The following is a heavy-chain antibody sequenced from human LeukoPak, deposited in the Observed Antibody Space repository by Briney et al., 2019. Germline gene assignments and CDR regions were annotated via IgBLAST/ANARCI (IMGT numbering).Heavy chain of an antibody. Sequence: GGSLRLSCAASGFTVSSNYMSWVRQAPGEGLEWVSVIYSGGSTYYADSVKGRFTISRDNSKNTLYLQMNSLRAEDTAVYYCARDRVSLFDYWGQGTLVTVSS. V-gene: IGHV3-53*01. CDR3: ARDRVSLFDY. CDR1: GFTVSSNY. J-gene: IGHJ4*02. CDR2: IYSGGST.